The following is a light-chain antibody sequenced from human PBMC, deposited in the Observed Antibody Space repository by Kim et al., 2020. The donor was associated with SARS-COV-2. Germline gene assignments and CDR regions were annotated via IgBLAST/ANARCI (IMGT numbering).Light chain of an antibody. Sequence: APVGEGTPSCRGSQHVSNNYLGWYQQKPGRPPKLLIYGASTMATGAPDRFTGSGSGTDFTLTISGVQPEDFALYSCQQYSAAPWTFGQGTKVDIK. V-gene: IGKV3-20*01. J-gene: IGKJ1*01. CDR2: GAS. CDR1: QHVSNNY. CDR3: QQYSAAPWT.